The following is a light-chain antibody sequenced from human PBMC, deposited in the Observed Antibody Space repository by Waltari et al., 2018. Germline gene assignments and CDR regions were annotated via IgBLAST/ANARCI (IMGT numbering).Light chain of an antibody. V-gene: IGKV3-11*01. Sequence: EIVLTQSPATLSLSPGERATLSCRASQSVASYLAWYQQKPGQAPRLLIYDASNRATGIPARFSGSGSETDFTLTISSLEPEDFGLYYCQQRSNALTFGQGTKLEI. J-gene: IGKJ2*01. CDR2: DAS. CDR1: QSVASY. CDR3: QQRSNALT.